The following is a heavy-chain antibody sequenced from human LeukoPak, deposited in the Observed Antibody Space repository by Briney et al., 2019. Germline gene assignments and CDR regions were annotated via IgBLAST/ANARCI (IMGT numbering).Heavy chain of an antibody. D-gene: IGHD6-19*01. Sequence: GESLKISCKGSGYSFTSYWIGWVRQMPGKGLEWMGIIYPGDSDTRYSPSFQGQVTISADKSISTAYLQWSSLKASDTAMYYCARRGWGSSGWYQLFDYWGQGTLVTVSS. J-gene: IGHJ4*02. CDR3: ARRGWGSSGWYQLFDY. CDR1: GYSFTSYW. V-gene: IGHV5-51*01. CDR2: IYPGDSDT.